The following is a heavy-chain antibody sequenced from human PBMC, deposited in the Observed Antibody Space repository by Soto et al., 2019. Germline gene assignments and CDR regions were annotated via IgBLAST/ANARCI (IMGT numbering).Heavy chain of an antibody. D-gene: IGHD3-10*02. CDR2: IYYSGST. Sequence: LSLTCTVSGGPISSGDYYWSWIRQPPGKGLEWIGYIYYSGSTYYNPSLKSRVTISIDTSKNQFSLKLSSVTAADTAVYYCASVRGVNYYFDYWGQGTLVTVSS. CDR3: ASVRGVNYYFDY. J-gene: IGHJ4*02. CDR1: GGPISSGDYY. V-gene: IGHV4-30-4*01.